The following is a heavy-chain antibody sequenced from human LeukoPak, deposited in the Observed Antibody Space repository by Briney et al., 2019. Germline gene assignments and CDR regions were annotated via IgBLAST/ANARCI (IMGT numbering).Heavy chain of an antibody. CDR3: ARECDSSGYYRPYYFDY. V-gene: IGHV1-2*02. Sequence: ASVKVSCKASGYTFTDYYIHWVRQAPGQGLEWMGWINPHSGGTNYAQKFQGRVTMTRDTSISTAYMELSRLTSDDTAVYYCARECDSSGYYRPYYFDYWGQGTLVTVSS. J-gene: IGHJ4*02. D-gene: IGHD3-22*01. CDR2: INPHSGGT. CDR1: GYTFTDYY.